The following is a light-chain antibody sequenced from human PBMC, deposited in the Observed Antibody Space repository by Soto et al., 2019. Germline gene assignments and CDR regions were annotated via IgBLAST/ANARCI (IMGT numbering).Light chain of an antibody. J-gene: IGKJ4*01. CDR3: QQYGSPLT. V-gene: IGKV3-20*01. CDR1: QSVYNNY. Sequence: EIVLTQSPGTLSLSPGERATLSCRASQSVYNNYIAWYQQKPGQAPRTVIYGASIRATGIPDRFSGSGSGTDFTLSISRLEPEDSAVYYCQQYGSPLTFGGGTKVEIK. CDR2: GAS.